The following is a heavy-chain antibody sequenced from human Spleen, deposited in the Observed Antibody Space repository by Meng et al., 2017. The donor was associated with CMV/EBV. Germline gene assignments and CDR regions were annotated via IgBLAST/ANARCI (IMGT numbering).Heavy chain of an antibody. CDR1: GGSISSYY. CDR3: ARYYDY. D-gene: IGHD1-26*01. CDR2: IYYSGST. Sequence: SETLSLTCTVSGGSISSYYWSWIRQPPGKGLEWIGYIYYSGSTNYNPSLKSRVTISVDTSKNQFSLKLSSVTAADTAVYYCARYYDYWGQGTRVTVSS. J-gene: IGHJ4*02. V-gene: IGHV4-59*01.